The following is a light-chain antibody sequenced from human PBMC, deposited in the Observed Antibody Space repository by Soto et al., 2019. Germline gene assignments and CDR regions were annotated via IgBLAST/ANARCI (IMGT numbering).Light chain of an antibody. Sequence: EIVLTQSPATLSLSPGERATLSCRASQSVSSYLAWYQQKPGQAPRLLIYDASNRATGIPARFSGSGSGTDFTLTISSLEPEDLAVYYGQQRSNWPPTFGGGTKVDI. CDR2: DAS. CDR1: QSVSSY. V-gene: IGKV3-11*01. CDR3: QQRSNWPPT. J-gene: IGKJ4*01.